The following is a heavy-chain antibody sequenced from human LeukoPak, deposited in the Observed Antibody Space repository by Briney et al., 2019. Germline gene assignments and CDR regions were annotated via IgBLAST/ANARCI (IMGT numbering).Heavy chain of an antibody. CDR1: GGSISSGGYY. CDR2: IYYSGST. V-gene: IGHV4-31*03. CDR3: ARAQQQLVTYYFDY. J-gene: IGHJ4*02. D-gene: IGHD6-13*01. Sequence: SQTLSLTCTVSGGSISSGGYYWSWIRQHPGKGLEWIGYIYYSGSTYYNPSLKSRVTISVDTSKNQFSLKLSSVTAAGTAVYYCARAQQQLVTYYFDYWGQGTLVTVSS.